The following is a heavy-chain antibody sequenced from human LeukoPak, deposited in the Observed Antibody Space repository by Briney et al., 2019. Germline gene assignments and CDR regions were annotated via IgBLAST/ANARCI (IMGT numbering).Heavy chain of an antibody. J-gene: IGHJ5*02. V-gene: IGHV3-21*01. CDR1: GFTFSSYS. Sequence: GGSLRLSCAASGFTFSSYSMNWVRQAPGKGLEWVSSISSSSSYIYYADSVKGRFTISRDNAKNSLYLQMNSLRAEDTAVYYCARDYMTTVDWFDPWGQGTLVTVSS. CDR2: ISSSSSYI. D-gene: IGHD4-23*01. CDR3: ARDYMTTVDWFDP.